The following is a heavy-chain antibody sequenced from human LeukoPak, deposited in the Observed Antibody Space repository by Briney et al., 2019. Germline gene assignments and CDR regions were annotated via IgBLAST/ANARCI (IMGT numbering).Heavy chain of an antibody. J-gene: IGHJ4*02. CDR2: IYHSGST. CDR1: GYSISNGYY. Sequence: SETLSLTCTVSGYSISNGYYWAWIRQPPGKGLEWIGSIYHSGSTYYNPSLKSRVTISVDTSKNQFSLRLSSVTAADTAVYYCARDLRAAGLDYWGQGTLVTVSS. CDR3: ARDLRAAGLDY. V-gene: IGHV4-38-2*02. D-gene: IGHD6-13*01.